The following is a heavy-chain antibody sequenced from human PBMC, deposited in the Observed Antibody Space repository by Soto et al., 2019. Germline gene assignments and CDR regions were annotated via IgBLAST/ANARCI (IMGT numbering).Heavy chain of an antibody. CDR2: INAGNGNT. CDR1: GYTITSYA. V-gene: IGHV1-3*01. D-gene: IGHD3-10*01. J-gene: IGHJ6*03. CDR3: ARDRIRGSGSYYTHYYYYMDV. Sequence: AKPTSKASGYTITSYAMHWVRHDPGQRLEWMGWINAGNGNTKYSQKFQGRVTITRDTSASTAYMELSSLRSEDTAVYYCARDRIRGSGSYYTHYYYYMDVWGKGTTVTVSS.